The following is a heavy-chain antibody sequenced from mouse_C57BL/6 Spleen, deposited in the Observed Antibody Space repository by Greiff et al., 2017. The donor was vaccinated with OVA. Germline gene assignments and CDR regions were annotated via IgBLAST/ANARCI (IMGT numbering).Heavy chain of an antibody. J-gene: IGHJ1*03. D-gene: IGHD2-4*01. V-gene: IGHV1-82*01. CDR1: GYAFSSSW. CDR3: ANYGPHWYFDV. Sequence: VQLQQSGPELVKPGASVKISCKASGYAFSSSWMNWVKQRPGKGLEWIGRIYPGDGDTNYNGKFKGKATLTADKSSSTAYMQLSSLTSEDSAVYFCANYGPHWYFDVWGTGTTVTVSS. CDR2: IYPGDGDT.